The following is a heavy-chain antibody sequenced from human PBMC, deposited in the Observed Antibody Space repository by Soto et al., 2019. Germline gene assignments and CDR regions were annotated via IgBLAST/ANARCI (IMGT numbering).Heavy chain of an antibody. CDR2: MNPNSGNT. CDR3: ARDRVRITIFGVVSVGQMDV. J-gene: IGHJ6*04. Sequence: ASVKVSCKASGYTFTSYDINWVRQATGQGLEWMGWMNPNSGNTGYAQKLQGRVTMTRNTSISTAYMELSSLRSEDTAVYYCARDRVRITIFGVVSVGQMDVWGKGTTVTVSS. D-gene: IGHD3-3*01. V-gene: IGHV1-8*01. CDR1: GYTFTSYD.